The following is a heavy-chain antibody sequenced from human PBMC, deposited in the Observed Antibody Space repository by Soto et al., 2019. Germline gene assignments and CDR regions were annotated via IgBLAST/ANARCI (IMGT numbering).Heavy chain of an antibody. V-gene: IGHV3-30-3*01. CDR3: ARNPSATLLLWFGEAAAFDI. Sequence: QVQLVESGGGVVQPGRSLRLSCAASGFTFSSYAMHWVRQAPGKGLEWVAVISYDGSNKYYADSVKGRFTISRDNSKNTRYLQMNSLRAEDTAVYYCARNPSATLLLWFGEAAAFDIWGQGTMVTVSS. CDR2: ISYDGSNK. CDR1: GFTFSSYA. D-gene: IGHD3-10*01. J-gene: IGHJ3*02.